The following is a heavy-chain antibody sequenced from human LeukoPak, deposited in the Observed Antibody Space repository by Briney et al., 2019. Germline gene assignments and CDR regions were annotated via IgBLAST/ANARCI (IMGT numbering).Heavy chain of an antibody. D-gene: IGHD2-15*01. CDR2: ISSSSSYI. CDR1: GFTFSSYS. Sequence: GGSLRLPCAASGFTFSSYSMNWVRQAPGKGLEWVSSISSSSSYIYYADSVKGRFTISRDNAKNSLYLQMNSLRAEDTAVYYCARKNSWGPYYFDYWGQGTLVTVSS. V-gene: IGHV3-21*01. J-gene: IGHJ4*02. CDR3: ARKNSWGPYYFDY.